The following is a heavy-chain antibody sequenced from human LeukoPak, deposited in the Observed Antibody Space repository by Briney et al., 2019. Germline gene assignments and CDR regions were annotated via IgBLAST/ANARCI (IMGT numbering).Heavy chain of an antibody. V-gene: IGHV3-74*01. D-gene: IGHD6-19*01. CDR3: VRAPPGTGWLIDH. Sequence: GGSLRLSCAASGFTFSSYWMHWVRLVPGKGLVWVARIGTDGSRTSPSYLESVKGRFTISRENAKSSLYLQMNSLRVGDTAVYYCVRAPPGTGWLIDHWGQGTLVAVSS. CDR2: IGTDGSRTSP. J-gene: IGHJ4*02. CDR1: GFTFSSYW.